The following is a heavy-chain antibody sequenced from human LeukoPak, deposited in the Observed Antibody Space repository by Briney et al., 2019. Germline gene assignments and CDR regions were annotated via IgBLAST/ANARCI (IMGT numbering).Heavy chain of an antibody. D-gene: IGHD2-2*01. CDR2: INHSGGT. V-gene: IGHV4-34*01. CDR1: GGSFSGYY. Sequence: PSETLSLTCAVYGGSFSGYYWSWTRQPPGKGLEWIGEINHSGGTNYNPSLKSRVTISVDTSKNQFSLKLSSVTAADTAVYYCARGHDIVVVPAAMTHWFDPWGQGTLVTVSS. CDR3: ARGHDIVVVPAAMTHWFDP. J-gene: IGHJ5*02.